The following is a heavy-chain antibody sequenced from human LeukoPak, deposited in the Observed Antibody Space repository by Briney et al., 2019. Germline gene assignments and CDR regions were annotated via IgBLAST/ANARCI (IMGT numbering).Heavy chain of an antibody. V-gene: IGHV3-15*01. CDR2: IKSKTEGGTR. J-gene: IGHJ4*02. CDR1: GFTFSNAW. D-gene: IGHD1-7*01. CDR3: TAGTGTSDFDY. Sequence: GGSLRLSCVASGFTFSNAWMSWVRQAPGKGLEWVGRIKSKTEGGTRDFAAPVKGRDTISRDESKNTLYLQMNNLKIEDTGVYYCTAGTGTSDFDYWGQGTLVTVSS.